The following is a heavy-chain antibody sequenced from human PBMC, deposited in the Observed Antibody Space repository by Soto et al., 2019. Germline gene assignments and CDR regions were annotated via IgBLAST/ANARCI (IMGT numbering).Heavy chain of an antibody. D-gene: IGHD2-2*01. CDR2: IYPGDSDT. J-gene: IGHJ5*02. V-gene: IGHV5-51*01. CDR3: AGRGVPIPSALDSLNWFDP. CDR1: GYSFTSYW. Sequence: GESLKISCKGFGYSFTSYWIGWVRQMPGKGLEWMGIIYPGDSDTRYSPSFQGQVTISVDKSISTAYLQWSSLKASDTAMYYCAGRGVPIPSALDSLNWFDPWGRGTLVTVSS.